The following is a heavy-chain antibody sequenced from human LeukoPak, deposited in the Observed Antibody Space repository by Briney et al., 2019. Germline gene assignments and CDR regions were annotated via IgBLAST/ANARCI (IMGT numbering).Heavy chain of an antibody. CDR2: ISSSSSYI. J-gene: IGHJ3*01. CDR3: ARDDRSTRSSFGLDAYDV. V-gene: IGHV3-21*01. Sequence: GGSLRLSCAASGFTFSSYSMNWVRQAPGKGLEWVSSISSSSSYIYYADSVKGRFTISRDNARGSLYLQMNSLRAEDTAAYYCARDDRSTRSSFGLDAYDVWGQGTMATVSS. D-gene: IGHD1-26*01. CDR1: GFTFSSYS.